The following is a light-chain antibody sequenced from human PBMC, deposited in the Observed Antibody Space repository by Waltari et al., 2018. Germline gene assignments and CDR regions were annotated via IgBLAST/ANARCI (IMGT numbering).Light chain of an antibody. CDR2: KAS. CDR1: QSIVVW. Sequence: DIQVTLSPSTLSASVGDRVTITCRASQSIVVWLAWYQQKPGKAPRLLIYKASYLESGVPSRFSGSGSGTEFTLTISSLQADDFGTYYCQQSYTTRWTFGQGTKVDFK. V-gene: IGKV1-5*03. J-gene: IGKJ1*01. CDR3: QQSYTTRWT.